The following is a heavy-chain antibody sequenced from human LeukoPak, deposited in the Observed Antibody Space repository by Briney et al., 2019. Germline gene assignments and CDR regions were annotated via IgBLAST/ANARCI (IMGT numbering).Heavy chain of an antibody. CDR3: TRGPPDYGSGSYFDN. CDR1: GFTFSSYE. V-gene: IGHV3-48*03. CDR2: ISSDGRTV. D-gene: IGHD3-10*01. J-gene: IGHJ4*02. Sequence: PGGSLRLSCAASGFTFSSYEMDWVRQAPGKGLEWVSYISSDGRTVHYPDSLRGRFTISRDNVKNTVYLQMDSLRVEDTALYYCTRGPPDYGSGSYFDNWVQGTLVTVSS.